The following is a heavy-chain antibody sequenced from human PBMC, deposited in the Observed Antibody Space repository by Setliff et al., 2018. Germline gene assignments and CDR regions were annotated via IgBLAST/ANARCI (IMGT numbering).Heavy chain of an antibody. D-gene: IGHD3-10*01. CDR3: ARDPTGSDFVFSYFFDV. J-gene: IGHJ6*03. V-gene: IGHV1-2*02. Sequence: ASVKVSCKTSGYTFTDFYIHWVRQAPGRGLEWMGWINPNSGGTHSAPNFQGRVTMTRDTSKRIVYMELRSLTSDDTAVYYCARDPTGSDFVFSYFFDVWGKGTTVTVSS. CDR1: GYTFTDFY. CDR2: INPNSGGT.